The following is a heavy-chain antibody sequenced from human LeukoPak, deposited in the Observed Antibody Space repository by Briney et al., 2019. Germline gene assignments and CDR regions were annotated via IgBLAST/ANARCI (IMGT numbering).Heavy chain of an antibody. CDR2: VHPNSGDT. V-gene: IGHV1-2*02. CDR3: ACPQRGSGGYYADL. J-gene: IGHJ5*02. CDR1: GYTFTDYH. D-gene: IGHD3-10*01. Sequence: GASVKVSCKASGYTFTDYHIHWVRQAPGQVLEWMGWVHPNSGDTIYAQRFQGRVTMTRDTSINTVYMELNRLNYDDTAIYFCACPQRGSGGYYADLWGQGTLVTVSS.